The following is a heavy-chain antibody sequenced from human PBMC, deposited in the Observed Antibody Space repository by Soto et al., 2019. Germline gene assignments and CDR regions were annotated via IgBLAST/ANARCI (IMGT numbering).Heavy chain of an antibody. CDR2: IKQDGSEK. J-gene: IGHJ4*02. D-gene: IGHD3-3*01. V-gene: IGHV3-7*01. CDR3: ARVYRSRLRFLEWLLHFDY. CDR1: GFTFSSYW. Sequence: VQLVESGGGLVQPGGSLRLSCAASGFTFSSYWMSWVRQAPGKGLEWVANIKQDGSEKYYVDSVKGRFTISRDNAKNSLYLQMNSLRAEDTAVYYCARVYRSRLRFLEWLLHFDYWGQGTLVTVSS.